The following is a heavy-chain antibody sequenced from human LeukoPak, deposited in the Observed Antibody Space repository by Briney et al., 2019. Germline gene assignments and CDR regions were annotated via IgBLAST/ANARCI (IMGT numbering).Heavy chain of an antibody. D-gene: IGHD4-17*01. Sequence: SETLSLTCTVYGGSFSDFHWSWIRLPPGKGVEWIGEINHSGNTNYNPSLKSRVTISIDTSKNQFSLKLSSVTAADTAVYYCARGKVTRDWYFDLWGRGTLVTVSS. CDR1: GGSFSDFH. CDR3: ARGKVTRDWYFDL. V-gene: IGHV4-34*01. J-gene: IGHJ2*01. CDR2: INHSGNT.